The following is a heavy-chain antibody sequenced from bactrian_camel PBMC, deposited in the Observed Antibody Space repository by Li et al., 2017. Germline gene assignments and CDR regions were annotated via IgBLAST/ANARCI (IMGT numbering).Heavy chain of an antibody. J-gene: IGHJ6*01. D-gene: IGHD2*01. CDR1: GFTSVSCG. CDR3: VTGEGRGMWDSGFAY. V-gene: IGHV3S6*01. CDR2: IYTKYGDP. Sequence: HVQLVESGGGSVQAGGSLRLSCTAPGFTSVSCGMHWYRQAPGKAREGIAAIYTKYGDPYYADSVKGRFTISLDKAKKTVYLQMDSVKPEDTAAYYCVTGEGRGMWDSGFAYWGQGTQVTVS.